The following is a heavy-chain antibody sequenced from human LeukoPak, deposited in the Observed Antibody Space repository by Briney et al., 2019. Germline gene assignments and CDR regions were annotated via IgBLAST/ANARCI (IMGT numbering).Heavy chain of an antibody. CDR1: GFTFSDYW. Sequence: PGGSLRLSCAASGFTFSDYWMAWVRQAPGKGLEWVANIKEDGSNKYYVDSVKGRFTISRDNAKSSLYLQMSSLRAEDTAVYYCANLWEMGYWGQGTLVTVSS. CDR2: IKEDGSNK. D-gene: IGHD5-24*01. J-gene: IGHJ4*02. CDR3: ANLWEMGY. V-gene: IGHV3-7*01.